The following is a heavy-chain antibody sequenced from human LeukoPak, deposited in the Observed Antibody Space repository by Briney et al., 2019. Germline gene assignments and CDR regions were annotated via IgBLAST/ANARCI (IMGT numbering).Heavy chain of an antibody. CDR3: ARAGLLRAPLY. CDR1: GGSFSGYY. J-gene: IGHJ4*02. CDR2: INHSGST. Sequence: SQTLSLTCAVYGGSFSGYYWSWIRQPPGKGLEWIGEINHSGSTNYNPSLKSRVTISVDTSKNHFSLKLSSVTAADPAVYHCARAGLLRAPLYWGQGILVTVSS. V-gene: IGHV4-34*01.